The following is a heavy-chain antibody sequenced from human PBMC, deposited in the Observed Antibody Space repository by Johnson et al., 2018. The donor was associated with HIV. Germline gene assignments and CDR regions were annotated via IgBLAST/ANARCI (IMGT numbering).Heavy chain of an antibody. V-gene: IGHV3-66*01. CDR3: ARGCRDGYTCDVFDV. CDR2: INSGGGT. Sequence: EVQLVESGGGLVQPGGSLRLSCAASGLTVSNNYMTWVRQGPGKGLEWVSVINSGGGTYYADSVTGRFTISRDNSKNTLYLQMNSLRAEDTAVYFCARGCRDGYTCDVFDVWGQGTRVTVSS. D-gene: IGHD5-24*01. CDR1: GLTVSNNY. J-gene: IGHJ3*01.